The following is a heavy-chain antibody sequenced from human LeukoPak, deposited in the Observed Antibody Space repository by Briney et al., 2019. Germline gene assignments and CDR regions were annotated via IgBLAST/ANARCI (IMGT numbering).Heavy chain of an antibody. V-gene: IGHV3-48*03. D-gene: IGHD1-26*01. CDR3: ARVQYVGGYDGTADY. CDR1: GFTFSSYE. CDR2: ISSSGSTI. J-gene: IGHJ4*02. Sequence: PEGSLRLSCAASGFTFSSYEMNWVRQAPGKGLEWVSYISSSGSTIYYADSVKGRFTISRDNAKNSLYLQMNSLRAEDTAVYYCARVQYVGGYDGTADYWGQGTLVTVSS.